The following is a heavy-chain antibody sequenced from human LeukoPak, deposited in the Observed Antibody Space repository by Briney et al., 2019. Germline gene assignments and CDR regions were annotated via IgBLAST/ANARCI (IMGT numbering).Heavy chain of an antibody. D-gene: IGHD3-10*01. Sequence: GGSLRLSCAASGFTFSSYWMSWVRQAPGKGLEWVANIKQDGSEKYYVDSVKGRFTISRDNAKNSLYLQMNSLRAEDTAVYYCAGENPLGAGDFDYWGQGTLVTVSS. CDR2: IKQDGSEK. J-gene: IGHJ4*02. V-gene: IGHV3-7*01. CDR1: GFTFSSYW. CDR3: AGENPLGAGDFDY.